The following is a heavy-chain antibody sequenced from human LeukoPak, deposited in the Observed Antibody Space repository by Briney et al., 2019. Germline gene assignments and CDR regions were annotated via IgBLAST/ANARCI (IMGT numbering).Heavy chain of an antibody. J-gene: IGHJ5*02. Sequence: GGSLRLSXAASGFTFRSYAMSWVRQAPGKGLEWVSAISGSGGSTYYADSVKGRFTISRDNSRNTLYLQMNSLRAEDTAVYYCAKDDYGDLNWFDPWGQGTLVTVSS. V-gene: IGHV3-23*01. CDR1: GFTFRSYA. D-gene: IGHD4-17*01. CDR2: ISGSGGST. CDR3: AKDDYGDLNWFDP.